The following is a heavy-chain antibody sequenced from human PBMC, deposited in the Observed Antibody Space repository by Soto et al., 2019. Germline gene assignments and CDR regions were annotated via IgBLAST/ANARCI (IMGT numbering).Heavy chain of an antibody. J-gene: IGHJ4*02. Sequence: GGSLRLSCAASGFTVSSNYMSWVRQAPGKGLEWVSVIYSGGSTYYADSVKGRFTISRDNSKNTLYLQMNSLRAEDTAVYYCARGRAQLWFGLNFDYWGQGTLVTVSS. CDR1: GFTVSSNY. CDR2: IYSGGST. CDR3: ARGRAQLWFGLNFDY. V-gene: IGHV3-66*01. D-gene: IGHD3-10*01.